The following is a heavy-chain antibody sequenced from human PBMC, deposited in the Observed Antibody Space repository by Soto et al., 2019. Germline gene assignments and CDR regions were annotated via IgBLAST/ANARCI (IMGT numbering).Heavy chain of an antibody. J-gene: IGHJ4*02. Sequence: FCVPGVAMTYGCDSWSWLPLSPEKGLDCLGYIGHLEITYVNPSFKSRLSLFIDRTTNHFSLSLSSMISADKAVYYCARGGGYDSFDFWGQGIQVTVSS. CDR3: ARGGGYDSFDF. CDR2: IGHLEIT. V-gene: IGHV4-30-2*06. D-gene: IGHD2-15*01. CDR1: GVAMTYGCDS.